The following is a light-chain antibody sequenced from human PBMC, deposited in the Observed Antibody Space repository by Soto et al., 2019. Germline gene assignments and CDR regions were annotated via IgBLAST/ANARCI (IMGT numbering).Light chain of an antibody. CDR1: LSLVYSDGNTY. V-gene: IGKV2-30*01. CDR2: KVS. CDR3: MQGTHPFT. Sequence: DVVMTQSPLSLPVTLGQPASISCRSSLSLVYSDGNTYLNWFQQRPGHSPRRLIYKVSNRDSGVPDRFSGSGSGTDFTLKISRVEAEDVGVYYCMQGTHPFTFGPGTKVDIK. J-gene: IGKJ3*01.